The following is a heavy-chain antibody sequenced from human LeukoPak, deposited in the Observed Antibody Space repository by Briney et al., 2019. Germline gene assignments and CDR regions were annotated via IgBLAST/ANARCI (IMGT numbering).Heavy chain of an antibody. CDR2: IRYDGSNK. D-gene: IGHD3-10*01. V-gene: IGHV3-30*02. CDR3: AKDPYYYGSGSYPAEYFQH. Sequence: PGGSLRLSCAASGFTFSSYGMRWVRQAPGKGLEWVAFIRYDGSNKYYADSVKGRFTISRDNSKNTLYLQMNSLRAEDTAVYYCAKDPYYYGSGSYPAEYFQHWGQGTLVTVSS. J-gene: IGHJ1*01. CDR1: GFTFSSYG.